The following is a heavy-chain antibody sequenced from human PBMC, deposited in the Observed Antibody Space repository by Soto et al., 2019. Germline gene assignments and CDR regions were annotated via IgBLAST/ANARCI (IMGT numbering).Heavy chain of an antibody. Sequence: QVQLVQSGAEVKKPGASVKVSCKASGYTFTSYYMHWVRQAPGQGLEWMGIINPSGGSTSYAQKFQGRVTMTRDTSTSTVYMELSSLRSEDTAVYYCARDLGIYADHRERDFDYWGQGTLVTVSS. V-gene: IGHV1-46*01. CDR2: INPSGGST. CDR1: GYTFTSYY. CDR3: ARDLGIYADHRERDFDY. D-gene: IGHD7-27*01. J-gene: IGHJ4*02.